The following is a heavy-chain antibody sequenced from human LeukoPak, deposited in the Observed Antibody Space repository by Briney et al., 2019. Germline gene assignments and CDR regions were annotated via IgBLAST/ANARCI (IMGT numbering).Heavy chain of an antibody. CDR2: IYQSKTT. CDR3: ARASGDDSGHFQH. Sequence: TSETLSLTCAVSGYSIGSGYYWGWIRQPPGKGLEWIGTIYQSKTTSYNQSLTSRVTISVDTSKNQFSLRLSSVTAADTAVYYCARASGDDSGHFQHWGQGTLVTVSS. D-gene: IGHD2-21*02. V-gene: IGHV4-38-2*01. J-gene: IGHJ1*01. CDR1: GYSIGSGYY.